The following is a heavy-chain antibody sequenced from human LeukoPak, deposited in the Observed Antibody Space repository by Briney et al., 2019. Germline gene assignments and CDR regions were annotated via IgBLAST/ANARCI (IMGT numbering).Heavy chain of an antibody. CDR1: GGSISSYY. V-gene: IGHV4-59*12. Sequence: SETLSLTCTVSGGSISSYYWSWIRQPPGKGLEWIGSIYYSGSTYYSSSLKSRVTISVDTSKNQFSLKLSSVTAADTAVYYCATGSTSSGFFDYWGQGTLVTVSS. J-gene: IGHJ4*02. CDR2: IYYSGST. D-gene: IGHD2-2*01. CDR3: ATGSTSSGFFDY.